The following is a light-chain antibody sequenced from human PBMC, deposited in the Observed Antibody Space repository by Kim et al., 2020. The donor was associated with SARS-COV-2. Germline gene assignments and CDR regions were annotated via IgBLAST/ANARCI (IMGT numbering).Light chain of an antibody. V-gene: IGLV7-46*01. Sequence: PSGTISRTCGSSTVAVTSGQYPFWFQQKPGQAPQTLIYDATNRHSWTPARFSGSLLGGKAALTLSGARPEDEADYYCLVSYPDARVFGGGTQLTVL. CDR1: TVAVTSGQY. J-gene: IGLJ3*02. CDR3: LVSYPDARV. CDR2: DAT.